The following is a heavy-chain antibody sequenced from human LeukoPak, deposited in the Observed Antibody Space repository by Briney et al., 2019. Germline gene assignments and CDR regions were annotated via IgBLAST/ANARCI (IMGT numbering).Heavy chain of an antibody. J-gene: IGHJ4*02. CDR1: GGTFSSYA. V-gene: IGHV1-69*05. D-gene: IGHD4-17*01. Sequence: SVKVSCKASGGTFSSYAISWARQAPGQGLEWMGGIIPIFGTANYAQKFQGRVTITTDESTSTAYMELSSLRSEDTAVYYCARGAIDYGDYTYFDYWGQGTLVTVSS. CDR2: IIPIFGTA. CDR3: ARGAIDYGDYTYFDY.